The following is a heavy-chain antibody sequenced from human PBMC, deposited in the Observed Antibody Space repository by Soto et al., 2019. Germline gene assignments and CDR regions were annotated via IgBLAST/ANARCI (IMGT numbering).Heavy chain of an antibody. D-gene: IGHD3-10*01. CDR1: GFTFDDYT. V-gene: IGHV3-43*01. CDR2: ISWDGGST. Sequence: GGSLRLSCAASGFTFDDYTMHWVRQAPGKGLEWVSLISWDGGSTYYADSVKGRFTISRDNSKNSLYLQMNSLRTEDTALYYCAKDISGSGSSGMDVWGQGPTVTVSS. CDR3: AKDISGSGSSGMDV. J-gene: IGHJ6*02.